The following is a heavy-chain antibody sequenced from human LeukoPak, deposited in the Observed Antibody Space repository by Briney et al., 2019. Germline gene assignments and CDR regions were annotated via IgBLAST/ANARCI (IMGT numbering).Heavy chain of an antibody. J-gene: IGHJ1*01. CDR1: VGTTSPYF. Sequence: PSETLSLTCTVSVGTTSPYFSSWTRQPPGKTLEWIGYIYYGATTTYNPSFKSRVTISLDTPKNQVSLELKSVTAADTAFYCCARVEGGGWSWGRNFSHWGQGTLVTVSS. CDR2: IYYGATT. D-gene: IGHD3-16*01. CDR3: ARVEGGGWSWGRNFSH. V-gene: IGHV4-59*01.